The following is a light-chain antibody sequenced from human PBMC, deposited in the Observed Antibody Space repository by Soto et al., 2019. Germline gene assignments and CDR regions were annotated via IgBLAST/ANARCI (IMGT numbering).Light chain of an antibody. Sequence: EIVMTQSPATLSVSPGERATLSCRASQSVSSNLPWYQQKPGQAPRLLIYGASTRATGIPARFSGSGSGTEFTLTISSLQSEDFAVYYCQQYNNWPFLTFGGGTKVDIK. V-gene: IGKV3-15*01. CDR1: QSVSSN. CDR3: QQYNNWPFLT. J-gene: IGKJ4*01. CDR2: GAS.